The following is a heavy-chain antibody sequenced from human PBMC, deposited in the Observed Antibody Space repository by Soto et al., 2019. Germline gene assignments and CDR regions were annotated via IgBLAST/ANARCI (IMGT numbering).Heavy chain of an antibody. Sequence: QITLKESGPTLVKPTQTLTLTCTFSGFSLSTSGVGVGWIRQPPGKALEWLALIYWDDDKRYSPSLKSRLTITKDTSKDQVVLTMTNMDPVDTATYYCAHSRDGYNSDDAFDIWGQGTMVTVSS. CDR2: IYWDDDK. V-gene: IGHV2-5*02. J-gene: IGHJ3*02. CDR3: AHSRDGYNSDDAFDI. D-gene: IGHD5-12*01. CDR1: GFSLSTSGVG.